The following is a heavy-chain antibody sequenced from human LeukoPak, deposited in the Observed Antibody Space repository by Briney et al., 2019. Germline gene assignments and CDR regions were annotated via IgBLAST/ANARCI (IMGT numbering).Heavy chain of an antibody. Sequence: GGSLRLSCAASGFTFSNSWMDWVRQAPGKGLEWVANIKQDGSAKYYVDSVKGRFTISRDNAKNSLYLQMNSLRAEDTAVYYCASEGFGENYFDYWGQGTLVTVSS. CDR2: IKQDGSAK. V-gene: IGHV3-7*01. D-gene: IGHD3-10*01. CDR3: ASEGFGENYFDY. CDR1: GFTFSNSW. J-gene: IGHJ4*02.